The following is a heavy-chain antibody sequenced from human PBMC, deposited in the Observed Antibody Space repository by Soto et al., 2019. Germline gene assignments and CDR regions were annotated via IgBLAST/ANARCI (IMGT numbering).Heavy chain of an antibody. Sequence: ASVKVSCKASGYTFTSYCISWVLQAPGQGLEWMGWISAYNGNTNYAQKLQGRVTMTTDTSTSTAYMELRSLRSDDTAVYYCARGMPGILTGYYNPYYYGMDVWGQGTTVTVSS. J-gene: IGHJ6*02. V-gene: IGHV1-18*04. CDR3: ARGMPGILTGYYNPYYYGMDV. CDR1: GYTFTSYC. D-gene: IGHD3-9*01. CDR2: ISAYNGNT.